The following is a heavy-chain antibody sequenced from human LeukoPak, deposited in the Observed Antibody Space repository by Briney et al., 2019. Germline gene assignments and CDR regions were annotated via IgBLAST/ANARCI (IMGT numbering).Heavy chain of an antibody. CDR1: VYTFSDYD. J-gene: IGHJ6*03. D-gene: IGHD1-26*01. CDR3: ARALAWGGSSYSYYYMDV. CDR2: INPNSGNA. V-gene: IGHV1-8*01. Sequence: SEKVSRKSSVYTFSDYDFNWVRPATAQGRQGVGCINPNSGNAGYAQKFQGRVTMTRNTSISTAYMELSSLRSEDTAVYYCARALAWGGSSYSYYYMDVWDKGTTVTVSS.